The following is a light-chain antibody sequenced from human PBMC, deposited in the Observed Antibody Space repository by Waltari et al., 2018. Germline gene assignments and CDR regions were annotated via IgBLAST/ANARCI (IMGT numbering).Light chain of an antibody. J-gene: IGKJ3*01. CDR1: QSVSSSY. CDR2: GAS. V-gene: IGKV3-20*01. Sequence: DIVLTQSPGTLSLSPGERATLSCRASQSVSSSYLAWYQQKPGQAPRLLIYGASSRATGIPDRFSGSGSGTDVTLTISRLEPEDFAVYYCQQYGSSPPFTFGPGTKVDIK. CDR3: QQYGSSPPFT.